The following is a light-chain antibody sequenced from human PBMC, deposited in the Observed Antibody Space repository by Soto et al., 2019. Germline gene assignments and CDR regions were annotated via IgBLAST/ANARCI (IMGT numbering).Light chain of an antibody. CDR1: QSISSW. Sequence: DRQMTQSPSTLAASVGDKVTITCRASQSISSWLAWYQQKPGKAPKLVIYDASTLESGVPSRFSGSGSGTEFTLTISSLQPDDFATFYCQQYNTYPITFGQGTRLEIK. V-gene: IGKV1-5*01. J-gene: IGKJ5*01. CDR3: QQYNTYPIT. CDR2: DAS.